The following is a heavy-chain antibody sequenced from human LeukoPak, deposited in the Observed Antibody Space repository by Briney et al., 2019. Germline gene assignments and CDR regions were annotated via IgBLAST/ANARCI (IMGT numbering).Heavy chain of an antibody. CDR3: ARDLYYFGSGSYVPGLPDY. Sequence: GGSLRLSCVASGFTFSSYAMHWVRQAPGMGLEWVSYICSRGSYIYYAESVKGRFTISRDNAKNPLYLQMNSLRAEDTAVYYCARDLYYFGSGSYVPGLPDYWGQGALVTVSS. CDR1: GFTFSSYA. D-gene: IGHD3-10*01. CDR2: ICSRGSYI. J-gene: IGHJ4*02. V-gene: IGHV3-21*05.